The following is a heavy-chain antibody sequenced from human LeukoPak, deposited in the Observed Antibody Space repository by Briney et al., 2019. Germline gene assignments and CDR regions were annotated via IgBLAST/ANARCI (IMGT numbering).Heavy chain of an antibody. J-gene: IGHJ4*02. CDR1: GFTFSSYA. D-gene: IGHD3-3*01. CDR2: ISYDGSNK. Sequence: GGSLRLSCGASGFTFSSYAMHWVRQAPGKGLEWVAVISYDGSNKYYADSVKGRFTISRDNSKNTLYLQMNSLRAEDTAVYYCARGPRFIGVDYWGQGTLVTVS. V-gene: IGHV3-30-3*01. CDR3: ARGPRFIGVDY.